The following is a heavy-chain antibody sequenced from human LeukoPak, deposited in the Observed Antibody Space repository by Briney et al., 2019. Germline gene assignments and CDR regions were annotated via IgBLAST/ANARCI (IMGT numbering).Heavy chain of an antibody. Sequence: AVKVSCKASGGTFSSYAIYWVRQSPGQGLEWMGGLIPTFGTTNCASKFQGRVPITSDESTNTAYMELSSLRSEDTAVYYCARARLGLDNWFDPWGQGTLVTVSS. V-gene: IGHV1-69*13. CDR2: LIPTFGTT. D-gene: IGHD7-27*01. CDR1: GGTFSSYA. CDR3: ARARLGLDNWFDP. J-gene: IGHJ5*02.